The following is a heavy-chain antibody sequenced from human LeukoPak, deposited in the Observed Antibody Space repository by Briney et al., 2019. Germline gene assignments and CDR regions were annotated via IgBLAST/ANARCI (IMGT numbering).Heavy chain of an antibody. CDR3: ARGYNYGGSSGCYFSSTWFDP. J-gene: IGHJ5*02. CDR1: GYTFTSYD. Sequence: ASVKVSCKASGYTFTSYDINWVRQATGQGLEWMGWMNPNSGNTGYAQKFQGRVTITRNTSISTAYMELSSLRSEDTAVYYCARGYNYGGSSGCYFSSTWFDPWGQGTLVTVSS. CDR2: MNPNSGNT. V-gene: IGHV1-8*03. D-gene: IGHD3-22*01.